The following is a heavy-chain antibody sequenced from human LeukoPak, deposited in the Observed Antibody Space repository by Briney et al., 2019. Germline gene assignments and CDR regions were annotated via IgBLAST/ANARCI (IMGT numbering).Heavy chain of an antibody. Sequence: GASVPVSCKSSGYTYTRYYLHWVRQPPGQGLEWMGLINPNGGSTSYAQKFQGRVTIHTDESTSSAYMELRSLRFEDTAVYYCARGKRPTDITIFLTPYYYHMDVWGRGTTVTDS. CDR1: GYTYTRYY. D-gene: IGHD2/OR15-2a*01. CDR3: ARGKRPTDITIFLTPYYYHMDV. J-gene: IGHJ6*03. CDR2: INPNGGST. V-gene: IGHV1-46*01.